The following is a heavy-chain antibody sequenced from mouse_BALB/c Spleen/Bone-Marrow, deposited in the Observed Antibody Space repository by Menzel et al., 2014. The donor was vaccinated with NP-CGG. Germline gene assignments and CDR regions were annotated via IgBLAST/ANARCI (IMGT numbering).Heavy chain of an antibody. CDR1: GYTFSSYW. V-gene: IGHV1-9*01. J-gene: IGHJ3*01. Sequence: QVQLQQPGAELMKPGASVKISCKATGYTFSSYWIEWVKQRPGRGLEWIGEILPGSGSTNYNEKFKGKATFTADTSSNTAYMQLSSLTSEDSAVYYCAREDGNHVGFAYWGQGTLVTVSA. CDR2: ILPGSGST. D-gene: IGHD2-1*01. CDR3: AREDGNHVGFAY.